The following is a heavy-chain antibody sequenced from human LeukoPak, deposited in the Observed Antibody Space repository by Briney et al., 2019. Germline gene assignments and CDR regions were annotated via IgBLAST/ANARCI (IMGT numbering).Heavy chain of an antibody. J-gene: IGHJ5*02. V-gene: IGHV5-51*01. D-gene: IGHD3-22*01. CDR2: IYPGDSDT. CDR3: ARLVDSSGYFTDNWFDP. Sequence: ESLKISCKGSEDSFTNYWIGWVRQMPGKGLECMGIIYPGDSDTRYSPSFQGQVTISADKSISTAYLQWSSLKASDTAMYYCARLVDSSGYFTDNWFDPWGQGTLVTVSS. CDR1: EDSFTNYW.